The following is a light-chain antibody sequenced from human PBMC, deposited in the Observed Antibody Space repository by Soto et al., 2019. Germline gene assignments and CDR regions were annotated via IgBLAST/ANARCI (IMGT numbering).Light chain of an antibody. V-gene: IGLV2-14*01. CDR3: SSYTSSSPYV. J-gene: IGLJ1*01. Sequence: QSALTQPASVSGSPGQSITTSCSGTTSDVGGYEYVSWYQQHPGKAPKLMIYEVTTRPSVVSNRFSGSKSGTTASLTISGLQAEDEADYYCSSYTSSSPYVFGSGTKVTVL. CDR1: TSDVGGYEY. CDR2: EVT.